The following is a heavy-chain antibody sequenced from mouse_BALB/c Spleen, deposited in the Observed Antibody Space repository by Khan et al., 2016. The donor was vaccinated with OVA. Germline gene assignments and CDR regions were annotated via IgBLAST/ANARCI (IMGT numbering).Heavy chain of an antibody. V-gene: IGHV1-76*01. J-gene: IGHJ2*01. D-gene: IGHD3-2*02. CDR3: AREEALYYFDY. CDR2: IYPGTDNT. CDR1: GYIFTSYW. Sequence: VELVESGAELVRPGASVKLSCKTSGYIFTSYWIHWVKQRSGQGLEWFARIYPGTDNTYYNEKLKDKVTLTADKSSSTVYMQLSSLKSEDSAVYFCAREEALYYFDYWSQGTTLTVSS.